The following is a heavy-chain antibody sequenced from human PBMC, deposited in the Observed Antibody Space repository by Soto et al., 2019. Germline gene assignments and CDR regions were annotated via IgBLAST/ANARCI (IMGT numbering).Heavy chain of an antibody. CDR2: IRRKANSYTT. D-gene: IGHD6-19*01. CDR3: AMLGGWSGGSNDMDV. V-gene: IGHV3-72*01. J-gene: IGHJ6*02. CDR1: GLIFSDYH. Sequence: EVQLVESGGGLVQPGGSLRLSCAASGLIFSDYHMDWVRQAPGKGLEWVGRIRRKANSYTTEYAASVKGRFTISRDDSKTSLYLQTNSLKTEDTAGYYCAMLGGWSGGSNDMDVWGQGTTVTVSS.